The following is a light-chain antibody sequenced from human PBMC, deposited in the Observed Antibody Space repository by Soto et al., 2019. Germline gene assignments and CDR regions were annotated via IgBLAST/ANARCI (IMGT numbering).Light chain of an antibody. Sequence: QSALTQPASVSGSPGQSITISCTGTSSDVGGYNYVSWYQQHPGKAPKLMIYDVSNRPSGVSNRFSGSKSGNTAPLTISGLQAEDEADYYCSSYTSSNTLVFGTGTKVTVL. V-gene: IGLV2-14*01. CDR1: SSDVGGYNY. J-gene: IGLJ1*01. CDR3: SSYTSSNTLV. CDR2: DVS.